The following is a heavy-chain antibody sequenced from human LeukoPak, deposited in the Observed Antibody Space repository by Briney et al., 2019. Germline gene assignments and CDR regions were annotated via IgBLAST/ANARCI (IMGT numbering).Heavy chain of an antibody. D-gene: IGHD3-10*01. V-gene: IGHV4-34*01. J-gene: IGHJ5*02. Sequence: PSETLSLTCAVYGGSFSGYYWSWIRQPPGKGLEWIGEINHSGSTNYNPSLKSRVTILVDTSKNQFSLKLSSVTAADTAVYYCARGRRLGFRNWFDPWGQGTLVTVSS. CDR1: GGSFSGYY. CDR3: ARGRRLGFRNWFDP. CDR2: INHSGST.